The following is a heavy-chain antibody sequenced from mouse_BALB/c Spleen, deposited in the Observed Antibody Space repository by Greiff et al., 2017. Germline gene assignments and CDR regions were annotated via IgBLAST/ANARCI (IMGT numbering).Heavy chain of an antibody. D-gene: IGHD1-1*01. J-gene: IGHJ3*01. V-gene: IGHV1-5*01. CDR3: TKSLYYYGSGPGWFAY. CDR2: IYPGNSDT. CDR1: GYTFTSYW. Sequence: EVQLQQSGTVLARPGASVKMSCKASGYTFTSYWMHWVKQRPGQGLEWIGAIYPGNSDTSYNQKFKGKAKLTAVTSTSTAYMELSSLTNEDSAVYDCTKSLYYYGSGPGWFAYWGQGTLVTVSA.